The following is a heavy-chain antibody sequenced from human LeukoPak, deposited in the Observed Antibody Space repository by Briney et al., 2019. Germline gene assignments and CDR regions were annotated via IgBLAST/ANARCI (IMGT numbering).Heavy chain of an antibody. V-gene: IGHV1-24*01. D-gene: IGHD3-22*01. CDR3: ARDLDSSGYYYYYYYGMDV. CDR1: GYTLTELS. J-gene: IGHJ6*02. Sequence: ASVKVSCKVSGYTLTELSMHWVRQAPGKGLEWMGGFDPEDGETIYAQKFQGRVTMTEDTSTDTAYMELSSLRSEDTAVYYCARDLDSSGYYYYYYYGMDVWGQGTTVTVSS. CDR2: FDPEDGET.